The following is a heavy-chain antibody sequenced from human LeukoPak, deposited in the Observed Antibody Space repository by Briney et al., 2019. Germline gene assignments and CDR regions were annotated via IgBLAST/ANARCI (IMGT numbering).Heavy chain of an antibody. Sequence: GGSLRLSCAASGFTFSSYEMNWVRQAPGKGLEWVSYISSSGSTIYYADSVKGRFTISRDNAKNSLYLQMNSLRAEDTAVYYCARDGRDSSSWYTPFDYWGQGTLVTVSS. CDR3: ARDGRDSSSWYTPFDY. D-gene: IGHD6-13*01. CDR1: GFTFSSYE. J-gene: IGHJ4*02. V-gene: IGHV3-48*03. CDR2: ISSSGSTI.